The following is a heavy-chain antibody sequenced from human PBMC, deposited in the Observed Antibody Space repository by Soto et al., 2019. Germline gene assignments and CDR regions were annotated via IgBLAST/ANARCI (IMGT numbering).Heavy chain of an antibody. V-gene: IGHV3-23*01. D-gene: IGHD3-22*01. CDR3: AKDSGRNYYDSSGYAH. CDR1: GFTFSSYA. Sequence: GGSLRLSCAASGFTFSSYAMSWVRQAPGKGLEWVSAISGSGGSTYYADSVKGRFTISRDNSKNTLYLQMNSLRAEDTAVYYCAKDSGRNYYDSSGYAHWGQGTLVTVSS. J-gene: IGHJ4*02. CDR2: ISGSGGST.